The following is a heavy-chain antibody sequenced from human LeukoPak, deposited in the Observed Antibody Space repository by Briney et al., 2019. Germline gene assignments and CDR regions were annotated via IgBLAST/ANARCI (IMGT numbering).Heavy chain of an antibody. CDR3: AMEGIEAAGDLGWFDP. CDR1: GYTFTGYY. D-gene: IGHD6-13*01. CDR2: INPNSGGT. J-gene: IGHJ5*02. Sequence: ASVKVSCKASGYTFTGYYMHWVRQAPGQGLEWMGWINPNSGGTNYAQKFQGRVTMTRDTSISTAYMELSRLRSDDTAVYYCAMEGIEAAGDLGWFDPWGQGTLVTVSS. V-gene: IGHV1-2*02.